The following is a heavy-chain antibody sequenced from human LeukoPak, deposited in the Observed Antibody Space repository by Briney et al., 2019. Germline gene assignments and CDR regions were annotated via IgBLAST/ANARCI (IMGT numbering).Heavy chain of an antibody. CDR2: IYYSGST. D-gene: IGHD3-22*01. CDR3: ASGYGYYFPSGFDF. V-gene: IGHV4-31*03. CDR1: GGSMSSGGYY. J-gene: IGHJ4*02. Sequence: PSQTLSLTCTVSGGSMSSGGYYWSWIRQHPGKGLEWIGYIYYSGSTYYNPSLKSRVTISVDTSKNQFSLKLSSVTAADTAVYYCASGYGYYFPSGFDFWGQGTLVTVSS.